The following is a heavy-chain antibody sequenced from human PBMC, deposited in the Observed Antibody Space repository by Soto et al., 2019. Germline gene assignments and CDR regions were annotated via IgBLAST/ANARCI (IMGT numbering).Heavy chain of an antibody. CDR3: ARGLMVATGGYYFDY. CDR2: INHSGST. V-gene: IGHV4-34*01. Sequence: SETLSLTCAVYGGSFSGYYWSWIRQPPGKGLEWIGEINHSGSTNYNPSLKSRVTISVDTSKNQFSLKLSSVTAADTAVYYCARGLMVATGGYYFDYWGQGTLVTVSS. J-gene: IGHJ4*02. CDR1: GGSFSGYY. D-gene: IGHD5-12*01.